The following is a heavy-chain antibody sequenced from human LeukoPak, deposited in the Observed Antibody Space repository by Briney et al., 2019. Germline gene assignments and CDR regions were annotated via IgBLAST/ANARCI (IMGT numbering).Heavy chain of an antibody. CDR3: AKDLLRVVPAAIYYYGMDV. D-gene: IGHD2-2*01. CDR2: VSGSGGST. J-gene: IGHJ6*02. Sequence: GGSLRLSCAASGFTVSSNYVSWVRQAPGKGLEWVSAVSGSGGSTYYADSVKGRFTISRDNSKNTLYLQMNSLRAEDTAVYYCAKDLLRVVPAAIYYYGMDVWGQGTTVTVSS. V-gene: IGHV3-23*01. CDR1: GFTVSSNY.